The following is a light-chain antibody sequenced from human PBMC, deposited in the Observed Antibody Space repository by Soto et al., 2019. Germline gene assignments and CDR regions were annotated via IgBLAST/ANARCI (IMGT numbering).Light chain of an antibody. CDR1: QSVSSSY. J-gene: IGKJ3*01. CDR2: GAS. Sequence: EIVLTQSPGTLSLSPGERATLSCRASQSVSSSYLAWYQQKPGQAPRLLIYGASSRATGIPDRFSGSGSGTDSTLTISRLEPEDFAVYYCQQYGSSPGFTFGPGTKVDLK. CDR3: QQYGSSPGFT. V-gene: IGKV3-20*01.